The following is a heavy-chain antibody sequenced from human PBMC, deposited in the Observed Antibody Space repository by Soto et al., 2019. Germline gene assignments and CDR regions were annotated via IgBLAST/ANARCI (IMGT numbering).Heavy chain of an antibody. D-gene: IGHD2-2*03. CDR3: AAGIGWADY. V-gene: IGHV3-30*03. CDR2: MAHDASNK. J-gene: IGHJ4*02. CDR1: GFTFSVYG. Sequence: QVQLVESGGGVVQPGRSLRLSCAASGFTFSVYGMHWVRQAPGKGLEWVAFMAHDASNKYYTDSVKGRFTISRDNSKNPLYLQMNSLRVEDTAVYYCAAGIGWADYWGQGTLVTVSS.